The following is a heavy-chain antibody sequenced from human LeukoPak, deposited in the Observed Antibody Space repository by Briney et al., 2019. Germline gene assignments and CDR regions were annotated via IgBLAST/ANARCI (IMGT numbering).Heavy chain of an antibody. Sequence: GASVTVSCKASGYTFTGYYMHWVRQAPGQGLEWMGWINPNSGGTNYAQKFQGRVTMTRDTSISTAYMELSRLRSDDTAVYYCARDRGLDIAAAGKFRHYYYYMDVWGKGTTVTVSS. J-gene: IGHJ6*03. D-gene: IGHD6-13*01. CDR3: ARDRGLDIAAAGKFRHYYYYMDV. CDR1: GYTFTGYY. V-gene: IGHV1-2*02. CDR2: INPNSGGT.